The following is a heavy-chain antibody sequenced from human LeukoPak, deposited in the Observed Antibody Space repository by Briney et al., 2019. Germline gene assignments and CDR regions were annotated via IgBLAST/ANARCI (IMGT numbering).Heavy chain of an antibody. J-gene: IGHJ5*02. CDR2: ISSSSSTI. V-gene: IGHV3-48*04. D-gene: IGHD3-22*01. CDR1: GFTFSSYS. CDR3: AREGYYYDSSGYYYP. Sequence: PGGSLRLSCAASGFTFSSYSMNWVRQAPGKGLEWVSYISSSSSTIYYADSVKGRFTISRDNAKNSLYLQMNCLRAEDTAVYYCAREGYYYDSSGYYYPWGQGTLVTVSS.